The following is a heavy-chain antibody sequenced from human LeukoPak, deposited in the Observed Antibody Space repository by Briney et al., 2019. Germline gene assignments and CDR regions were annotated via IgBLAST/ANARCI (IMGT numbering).Heavy chain of an antibody. CDR2: INPNSGGT. CDR3: ARASHHYDSSGYYVFDY. V-gene: IGHV1-2*02. J-gene: IGHJ4*02. D-gene: IGHD3-22*01. Sequence: ASVKVSCKASGYTFTDYYMHWVRQAPGQGLEWMGWINPNSGGTNYAQKFQGRVTMTRDTSISTAYMELSRLRSDDTAVYYCARASHHYDSSGYYVFDYWGQGTLVTVSS. CDR1: GYTFTDYY.